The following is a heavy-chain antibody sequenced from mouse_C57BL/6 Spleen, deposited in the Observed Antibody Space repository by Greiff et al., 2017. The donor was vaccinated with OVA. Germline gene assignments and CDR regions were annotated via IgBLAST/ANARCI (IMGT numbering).Heavy chain of an antibody. V-gene: IGHV1-80*01. CDR2: IYPGDGDT. J-gene: IGHJ3*01. D-gene: IGHD2-4*01. Sequence: QVQLKESGAELVKPGASVKISCKASGYAFSSYWMNWVKQRPGKGLEWIGQIYPGDGDTNYNGKFKGKATLTADKSSSTAYMQLSSLTSEDSAVYFCARWDYDGAWFAYWGQGTLVTVSA. CDR3: ARWDYDGAWFAY. CDR1: GYAFSSYW.